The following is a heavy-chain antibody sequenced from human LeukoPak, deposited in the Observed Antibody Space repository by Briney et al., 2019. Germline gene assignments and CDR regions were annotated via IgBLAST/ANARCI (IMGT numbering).Heavy chain of an antibody. CDR3: ARGGIGYCTSTSCSFDS. CDR1: GDSVSTNSAA. J-gene: IGHJ4*02. CDR2: TYYRSKWYN. V-gene: IGHV6-1*01. Sequence: SQTLSLTCAISGDSVSTNSAAWNWIRQSPSRGLEWLGRTYYRSKWYNDYGVSVKSRITINPDTSKNQFSLQLNSVTPEDTAVYYCARGGIGYCTSTSCSFDSWGQGPLVTVSS. D-gene: IGHD2-2*01.